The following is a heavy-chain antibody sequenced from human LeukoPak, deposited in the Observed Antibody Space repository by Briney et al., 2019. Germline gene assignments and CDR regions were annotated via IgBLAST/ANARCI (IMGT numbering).Heavy chain of an antibody. Sequence: SETLSLTCTVSGGSISSGSYYWSWIRQPAGKGLEWIGRIYTSGSTNYNPSLKCRVTISVDTSKNQFSLKLSSVTAADTAVYYCARERSSTWPDYDFWSGYYTGIMGAFDIWGQGTMVTVSS. V-gene: IGHV4-61*02. CDR1: GGSISSGSYY. CDR3: ARERSSTWPDYDFWSGYYTGIMGAFDI. J-gene: IGHJ3*02. D-gene: IGHD3-3*01. CDR2: IYTSGST.